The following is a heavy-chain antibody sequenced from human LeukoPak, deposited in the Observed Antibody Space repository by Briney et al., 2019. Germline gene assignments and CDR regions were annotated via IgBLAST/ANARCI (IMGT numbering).Heavy chain of an antibody. CDR1: GGSFSAYY. CDR3: ARQTYYDFWSGFPAHDY. CDR2: INHSGSS. V-gene: IGHV4-34*01. J-gene: IGHJ4*02. Sequence: SETLSLTCAVYGGSFSAYYWSWIRQPPGKGLEWIGEINHSGSSNYNPSLKSRVTISVDTSKNQFSLKLSSVTAADTAVYYCARQTYYDFWSGFPAHDYWGQGTLVTVSS. D-gene: IGHD3-3*01.